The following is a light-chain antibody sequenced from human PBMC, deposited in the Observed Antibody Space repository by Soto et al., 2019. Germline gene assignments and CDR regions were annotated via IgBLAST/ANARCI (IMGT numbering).Light chain of an antibody. CDR1: QSISSW. CDR3: QQYDVYST. J-gene: IGKJ1*01. CDR2: DAS. Sequence: DIQMTQSPSTLSASVGDRVTITCRASQSISSWLAWYQQXPGKAPKILIYDASSLESGVPSRFSGSGSGTEFTLTISRLQPDDSATYYCQQYDVYSTFGQGTQVDIK. V-gene: IGKV1-5*01.